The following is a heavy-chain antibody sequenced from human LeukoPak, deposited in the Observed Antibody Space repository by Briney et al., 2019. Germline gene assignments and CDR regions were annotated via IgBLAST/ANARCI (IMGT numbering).Heavy chain of an antibody. J-gene: IGHJ4*02. CDR2: FSSSGGST. Sequence: GGSLRLSCAASGFTFSSYAMTWVRQVPGKGLEWVSAFSSSGGSTYYADSVKGRFTISRDNSKNTLYLQMNSLRAEDTAVYYCAKARRPGIAVAGSFDYWGQGTLVTASS. V-gene: IGHV3-23*01. CDR1: GFTFSSYA. D-gene: IGHD6-19*01. CDR3: AKARRPGIAVAGSFDY.